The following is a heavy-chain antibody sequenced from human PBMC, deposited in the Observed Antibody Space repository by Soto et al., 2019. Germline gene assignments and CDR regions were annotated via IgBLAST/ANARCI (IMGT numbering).Heavy chain of an antibody. J-gene: IGHJ4*02. D-gene: IGHD6-13*01. CDR2: ITNSGGT. Sequence: GGSLRLSCAASGFTFRNYAMTWVRKAPGKGLEWVSSITNSGGTFYTDSVKGRFTISRDDSKSTLYLQMNSLRAEDTAVYYCAKGVLERSWYYGYWXQGTLVTVSS. CDR1: GFTFRNYA. CDR3: AKGVLERSWYYGY. V-gene: IGHV3-23*01.